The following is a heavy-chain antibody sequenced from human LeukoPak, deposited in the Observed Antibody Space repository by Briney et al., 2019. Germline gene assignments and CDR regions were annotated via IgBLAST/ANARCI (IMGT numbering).Heavy chain of an antibody. CDR2: INPNSGGT. D-gene: IGHD1-26*01. CDR3: ARARFVGASLFDY. CDR1: GYTFTGYY. V-gene: IGHV1-2*02. J-gene: IGHJ4*02. Sequence: ASVKVSCKASGYTFTGYYMHWVRQAPGQGLEWMGWINPNSGGTNYAQKFQGRVTTTRDTSISTAYMELSRLRSDDTAVYYCARARFVGASLFDYWGQGTLVTVSS.